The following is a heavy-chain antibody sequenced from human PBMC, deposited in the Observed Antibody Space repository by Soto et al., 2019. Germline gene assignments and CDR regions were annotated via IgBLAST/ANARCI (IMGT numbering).Heavy chain of an antibody. CDR2: ISYDGSDK. Sequence: VQLVESGGGEVQPGRSLRLSCAASGFKYTDFALHWVRQAPGKGLEWVAIISYDGSDKYYADSVKGRFVISRDNPKKTLYLEMNSPRPEATAVYFCARRAWDSYYAIDVWGQGTTVTVFS. CDR1: GFKYTDFA. CDR3: ARRAWDSYYAIDV. J-gene: IGHJ6*02. D-gene: IGHD3-22*01. V-gene: IGHV3-30*09.